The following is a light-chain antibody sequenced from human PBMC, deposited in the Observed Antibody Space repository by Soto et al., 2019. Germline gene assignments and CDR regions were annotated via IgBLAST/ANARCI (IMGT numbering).Light chain of an antibody. J-gene: IGKJ1*01. Sequence: DIQMTQSPSTLPAAVGDRVTITCRASQSSSSWLAWYQQKPGKAPKLLIYDASYLASGVPSRFSGGGSGTEFTLTISSLQPEDFATYYCQQGYNFPRAFGQGTKVDIK. V-gene: IGKV1-5*03. CDR2: DAS. CDR1: QSSSSW. CDR3: QQGYNFPRA.